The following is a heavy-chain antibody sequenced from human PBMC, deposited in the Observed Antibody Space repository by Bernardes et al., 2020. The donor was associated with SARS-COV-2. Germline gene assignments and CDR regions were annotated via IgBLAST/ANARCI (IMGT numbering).Heavy chain of an antibody. CDR3: ARGGTYYDILTGYQNYYYGMDV. V-gene: IGHV3-48*03. J-gene: IGHJ6*02. Sequence: GGSLRLSCAASGFTFSSSVMNWVRQAPGKGLEWVSYISTGGSTKYYADSVKGRFTISRDNAKNSLYLQMNSLRAEDTAVYYCARGGTYYDILTGYQNYYYGMDVWGQGTTVTVSS. CDR2: ISTGGSTK. D-gene: IGHD3-9*01. CDR1: GFTFSSSV.